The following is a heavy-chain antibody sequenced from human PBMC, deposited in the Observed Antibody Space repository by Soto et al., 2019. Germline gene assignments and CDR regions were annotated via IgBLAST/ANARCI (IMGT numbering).Heavy chain of an antibody. CDR1: GFSLASSA. CDR2: ILVGSGNT. D-gene: IGHD3-22*01. Sequence: SVKVSCKASGFSLASSAVQCMRQARGHRLEWIGWILVGSGNTNYAQRFQDTVTITRDMSTNTAYLELSSLRSEDTAVYYCAADPYYYDSSNYSSFDHWGQGALVTVSS. CDR3: AADPYYYDSSNYSSFDH. V-gene: IGHV1-58*01. J-gene: IGHJ4*02.